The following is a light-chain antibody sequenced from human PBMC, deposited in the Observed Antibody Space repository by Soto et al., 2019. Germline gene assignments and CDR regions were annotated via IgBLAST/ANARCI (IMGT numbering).Light chain of an antibody. J-gene: IGLJ1*01. CDR3: CSYAGSSYV. CDR2: EGS. CDR1: SSDVGSYNL. V-gene: IGLV2-23*01. Sequence: QSVLTQPASVSGSPGQSITISCTGTSSDVGSYNLVSWYQQHPGKAPKLMIYEGSQRPSGVSNRFSGSKSGNTASLTISGLQAEDEADYYCCSYAGSSYVFGTGTQLTVL.